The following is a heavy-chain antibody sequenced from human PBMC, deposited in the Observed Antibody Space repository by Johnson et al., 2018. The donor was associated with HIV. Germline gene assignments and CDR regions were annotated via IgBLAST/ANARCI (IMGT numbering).Heavy chain of an antibody. CDR1: GFTFSSYG. CDR3: ARGGYSTILDAFDI. V-gene: IGHV3-30*03. J-gene: IGHJ3*02. CDR2: ISYDGSNK. D-gene: IGHD6-13*01. Sequence: QVQLVESGGGVVQPGRSLRLYCAASGFTFSSYGMHWVRQAPGKGLEWVAVISYDGSNKYYVDSVKGRFTISRDNSKNTLYLQMNSLRAEDTAVYYCARGGYSTILDAFDIWGQGTMVTVSS.